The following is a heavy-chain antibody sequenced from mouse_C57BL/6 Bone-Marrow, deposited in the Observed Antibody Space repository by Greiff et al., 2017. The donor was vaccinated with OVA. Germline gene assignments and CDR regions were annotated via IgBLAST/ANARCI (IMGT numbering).Heavy chain of an antibody. CDR1: GYTFTSYW. CDR3: ARSNYGSSYEAY. CDR2: INPSNGGT. D-gene: IGHD1-1*01. Sequence: QVQLQQPGTELVKPGASVKLSCKASGYTFTSYWMHWVKQRPGHGLEWIGNINPSNGGTNYSEKFKSKATLTVDKSSSTAYMQLSSLTSEDSAVYYCARSNYGSSYEAYWGQGTLVTVSA. J-gene: IGHJ3*01. V-gene: IGHV1-53*01.